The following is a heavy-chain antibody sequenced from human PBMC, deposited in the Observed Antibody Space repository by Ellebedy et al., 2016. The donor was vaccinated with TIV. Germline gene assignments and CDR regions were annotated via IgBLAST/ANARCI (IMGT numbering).Heavy chain of an antibody. Sequence: SLKISXAASGFTFDDYAMHWVRQVPGKGLEWVSGISWNSGSIGYADSVKGRFTISRDNAKNSLYLQMNSLRAEDTAVYYCARWNLPFDYWGQGTLVTVSS. J-gene: IGHJ4*02. V-gene: IGHV3-9*01. CDR3: ARWNLPFDY. D-gene: IGHD5-24*01. CDR1: GFTFDDYA. CDR2: ISWNSGSI.